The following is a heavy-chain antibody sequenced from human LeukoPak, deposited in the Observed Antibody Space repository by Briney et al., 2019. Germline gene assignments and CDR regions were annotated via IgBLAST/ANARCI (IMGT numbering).Heavy chain of an antibody. CDR1: GFAFSSHW. CDR2: INREGSDK. Sequence: GGSLRLSCAASGFAFSSHWMNWVRQAPGKGLEWVANINREGSDKNYVDSVKGRFTISRDNAKNSLYLQMNSLRVEDTAVYYFARAEGVNGDGYLLGFDYWGQGTLVTVSS. CDR3: ARAEGVNGDGYLLGFDY. J-gene: IGHJ4*02. D-gene: IGHD5-24*01. V-gene: IGHV3-7*01.